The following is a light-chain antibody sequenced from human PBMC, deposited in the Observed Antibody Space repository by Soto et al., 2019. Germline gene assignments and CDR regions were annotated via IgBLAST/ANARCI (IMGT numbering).Light chain of an antibody. J-gene: IGKJ4*01. CDR1: QSLLHSNGYNY. CDR3: MQALQTPS. Sequence: ESVMTQSPLSLSVTPGEPASISCRSSQSLLHSNGYNYLDWYLQKPGQSPQLLIYLGSFRAAGDPDRFSGSGSGTDFTLKISRVEAADVGVYYCMQALQTPSFGGGTKVEIK. V-gene: IGKV2-28*01. CDR2: LGS.